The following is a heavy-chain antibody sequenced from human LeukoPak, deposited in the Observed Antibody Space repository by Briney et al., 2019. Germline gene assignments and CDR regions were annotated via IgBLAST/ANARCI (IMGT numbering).Heavy chain of an antibody. J-gene: IGHJ6*01. D-gene: IGHD2/OR15-2a*01. V-gene: IGHV3-23*01. Sequence: GGSLSLSCAASGFTFSSYARSWVRQPPGKGLEWVAAISGSGGTTYYAAPVRGRSTTSRDTSKNMSYLQMNGMRAEATAEYSCAKGVVAGVFLLVYFVRVVGGQGPTVTVSS. CDR3: AKGVVAGVFLLVYFVRVV. CDR2: ISGSGGTT. CDR1: GFTFSSYA.